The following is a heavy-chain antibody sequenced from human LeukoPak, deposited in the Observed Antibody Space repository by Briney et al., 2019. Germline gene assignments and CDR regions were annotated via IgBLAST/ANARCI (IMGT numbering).Heavy chain of an antibody. CDR2: MNPNSGNT. J-gene: IGHJ4*02. D-gene: IGHD6-19*01. V-gene: IGHV1-8*01. CDR3: ARVRAVPDPFDY. Sequence: ASVNVSCKASGYTFISYDINGVRQATGQGVEWMGWMNPNSGNTGYVQKFQGRVTMTTNTSISTAYMTLSSLRSEDTAVSYCARVRAVPDPFDYWGQGTLVTVSS. CDR1: GYTFISYD.